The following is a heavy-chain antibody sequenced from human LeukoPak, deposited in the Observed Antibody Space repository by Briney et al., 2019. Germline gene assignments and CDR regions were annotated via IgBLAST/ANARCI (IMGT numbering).Heavy chain of an antibody. CDR3: ARSSSVWYEIGGY. Sequence: GGSLRLSCAASGFTFSAYSMNWVRQAPGKGLEWVSYIGSSSSTIYYADSVKGRFTISRDNAKNSLYLQMNSLRAEDTAVYYCARSSSVWYEIGGYWGQGTLVAVSS. V-gene: IGHV3-48*01. CDR1: GFTFSAYS. CDR2: IGSSSSTI. D-gene: IGHD6-19*01. J-gene: IGHJ4*02.